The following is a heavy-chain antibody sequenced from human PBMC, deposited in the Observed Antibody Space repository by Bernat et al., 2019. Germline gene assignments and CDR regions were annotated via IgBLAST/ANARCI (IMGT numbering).Heavy chain of an antibody. CDR3: AREIGSGLKYFQH. CDR1: GYTFTSYY. Sequence: QVQLVQSGAEVKKPGASVKVSCKASGYTFTSYYMHWVRQAPGQGLEWMGIINPSGGSTSYAQKFQGRVTMTRDTSTSAVYMELSSLRSEDTAVYYCAREIGSGLKYFQHWGQGTLVTVSS. V-gene: IGHV1-46*01. J-gene: IGHJ1*01. CDR2: INPSGGST. D-gene: IGHD5-12*01.